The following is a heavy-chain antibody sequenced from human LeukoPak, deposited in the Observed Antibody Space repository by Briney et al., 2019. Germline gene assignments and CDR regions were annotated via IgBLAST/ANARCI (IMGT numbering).Heavy chain of an antibody. V-gene: IGHV4-4*07. Sequence: SETLSLTCSVSGDSTIYNYLSWILQPAGKGLEWIGRIFSDGKINYSPSLESRVTMSVDNAKNQFSLRLSSVTAADTAVYYCARGPGVFGRIWYMDVWGQGTTVSVSS. CDR1: GDSTIYNY. J-gene: IGHJ6*03. CDR3: ARGPGVFGRIWYMDV. D-gene: IGHD3-3*01. CDR2: IFSDGKI.